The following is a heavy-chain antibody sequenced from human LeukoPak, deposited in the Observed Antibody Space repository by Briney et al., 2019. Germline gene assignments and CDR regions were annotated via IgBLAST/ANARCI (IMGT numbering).Heavy chain of an antibody. CDR1: GGSISSGDYY. V-gene: IGHV4-30-4*01. CDR2: IYYSGST. CDR3: ARDLRWDNTAMVSNWFDP. D-gene: IGHD5-18*01. J-gene: IGHJ5*02. Sequence: PSQTLSLTCTASGGSISSGDYYWSWIRQPPGKGLEWIGYIYYSGSTYYNPSLKSRVTISVDTSKNQFSLKLSSVTAADTAVYYCARDLRWDNTAMVSNWFDPWGQGTLVTVSS.